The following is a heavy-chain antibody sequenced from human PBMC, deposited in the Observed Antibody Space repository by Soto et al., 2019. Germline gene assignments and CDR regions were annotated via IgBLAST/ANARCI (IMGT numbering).Heavy chain of an antibody. J-gene: IGHJ5*01. CDR2: IYYSGST. CDR3: ARAERFPRSWFDS. CDR1: GGSVSSGSYY. V-gene: IGHV4-61*01. Sequence: ASETLSLTCTVSGGSVSSGSYYWSWIRQPPGKGLEWIGYIYYSGSTNYNPSLKSRVTISVDTSKNQFSLKLSSVTAADTAVYYCARAERFPRSWFDSWGQGTQVTVSS.